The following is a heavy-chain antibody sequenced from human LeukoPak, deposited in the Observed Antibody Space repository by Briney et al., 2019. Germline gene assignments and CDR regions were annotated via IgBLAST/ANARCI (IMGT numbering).Heavy chain of an antibody. V-gene: IGHV4-59*01. CDR1: GGSISSYY. D-gene: IGHD2-2*01. CDR2: IYYSGST. Sequence: SETPSLTCTVSGGSISSYYWSWIRQPPGKGLEWIGYIYYSGSTNYNPSLKSRVTISVDTSKNQFSLKLSSVTAADTAVYYCASSEYQLLWSYFQHWGQGTLVTVSS. CDR3: ASSEYQLLWSYFQH. J-gene: IGHJ1*01.